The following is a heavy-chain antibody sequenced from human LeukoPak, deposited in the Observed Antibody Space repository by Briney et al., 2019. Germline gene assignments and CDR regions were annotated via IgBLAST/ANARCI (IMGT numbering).Heavy chain of an antibody. V-gene: IGHV4-59*11. CDR1: GDSLSSHY. CDR3: ARGHPTIAGSVFDY. J-gene: IGHJ4*02. CDR2: IYGSGST. Sequence: SETLSLTCTVSGDSLSSHYWSWIRQPPGKGLEWIGYIYGSGSTHYDPSLRSRVTISEDTSKNQFSLKLTSVTAADTAVYYCARGHPTIAGSVFDYWGQGTLVTVSS. D-gene: IGHD1-1*01.